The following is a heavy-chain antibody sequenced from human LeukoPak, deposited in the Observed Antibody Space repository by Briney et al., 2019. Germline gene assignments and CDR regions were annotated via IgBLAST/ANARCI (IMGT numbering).Heavy chain of an antibody. V-gene: IGHV3-23*01. J-gene: IGHJ4*02. CDR3: AKDILRWSFDS. CDR2: IGGDGNT. D-gene: IGHD4-23*01. Sequence: PGGSLRLSCAASGFTFSGTAMAWVRQAPWQGLEWVSGIGGDGNTHYADSVRGRFTISRDISKNTVSLQMSSLRAEDTAVYYCAKDILRWSFDSWGQGILVTVSS. CDR1: GFTFSGTA.